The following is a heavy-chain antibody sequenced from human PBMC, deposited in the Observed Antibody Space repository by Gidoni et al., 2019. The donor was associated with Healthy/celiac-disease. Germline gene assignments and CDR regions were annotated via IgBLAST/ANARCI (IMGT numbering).Heavy chain of an antibody. CDR2: NRSKAYGGTT. V-gene: IGHV3-49*05. CDR1: GFTFGDYA. Sequence: EVQLVASGGGLVKPGRSLRPSCTSSGFTFGDYAMSWFRPAPEKGLEWVGSNRSKAYGGTTEYAASVKGRFNISRDDSKSIAYLQMNSLKAEDTAVYYCTQVGIFAHLWGQGTLVTASS. CDR3: TQVGIFAHL. J-gene: IGHJ4*02. D-gene: IGHD3-3*01.